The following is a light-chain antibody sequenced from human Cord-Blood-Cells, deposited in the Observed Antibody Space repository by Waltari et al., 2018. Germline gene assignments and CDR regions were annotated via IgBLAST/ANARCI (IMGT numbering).Light chain of an antibody. V-gene: IGKV1-5*01. CDR2: DAS. Sequence: DIQMTQSPSTLSASVGDRVTITCRASQSISSWLAWYQQKPGKAPKILIYDASSLESGVPSRFSGSGSGTEFTLTISSLQPDDFATYYCQQYNSYMYTFGHGTKLEIK. J-gene: IGKJ2*01. CDR1: QSISSW. CDR3: QQYNSYMYT.